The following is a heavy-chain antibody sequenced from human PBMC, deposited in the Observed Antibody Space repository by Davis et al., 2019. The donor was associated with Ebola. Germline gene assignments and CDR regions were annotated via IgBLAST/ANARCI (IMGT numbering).Heavy chain of an antibody. J-gene: IGHJ4*02. Sequence: PSETLSLTCTVSGGSISSGSYYWSWIRQPAGKGLEWIGHIYTSGSTNYNPSLKSRVTISVDTSKNQFSLKLSSVTAADTAVYYCARGRGQQLVPFDYWGQGTLVTVSS. V-gene: IGHV4-61*09. CDR3: ARGRGQQLVPFDY. CDR1: GGSISSGSYY. CDR2: IYTSGST. D-gene: IGHD6-13*01.